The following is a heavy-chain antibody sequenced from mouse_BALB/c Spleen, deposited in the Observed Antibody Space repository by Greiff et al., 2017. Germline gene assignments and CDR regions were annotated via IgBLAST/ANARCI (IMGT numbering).Heavy chain of an antibody. J-gene: IGHJ1*01. D-gene: IGHD3-3*01. V-gene: IGHV1-18*01. Sequence: VQLQQSGPELVKPGASVKIPCKASGYTFTDYNMDWVKQSHGKSLEWIGDINPYNGGTIYNQKFKGKATLTVDKSSSTAYMELRSLTSEDTAVYYCARTGTLGYFDDWGAGTTVTVSS. CDR3: ARTGTLGYFDD. CDR2: INPYNGGT. CDR1: GYTFTDYN.